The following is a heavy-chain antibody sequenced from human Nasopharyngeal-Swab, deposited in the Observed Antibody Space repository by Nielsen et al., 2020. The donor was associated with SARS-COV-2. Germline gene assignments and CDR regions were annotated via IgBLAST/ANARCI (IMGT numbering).Heavy chain of an antibody. J-gene: IGHJ4*02. Sequence: LRLSCTVSGGSISSGGYYWSWIRQHPGKGLEWIGYIYYSGSTYYNPSLKSRVTISVDTSKNQFSLKLSSVTAADTAVYYCARVGDGLYGSGSYSSKYYFDYWGQGTLVTVSS. V-gene: IGHV4-31*03. CDR3: ARVGDGLYGSGSYSSKYYFDY. CDR1: GGSISSGGYY. CDR2: IYYSGST. D-gene: IGHD3-10*01.